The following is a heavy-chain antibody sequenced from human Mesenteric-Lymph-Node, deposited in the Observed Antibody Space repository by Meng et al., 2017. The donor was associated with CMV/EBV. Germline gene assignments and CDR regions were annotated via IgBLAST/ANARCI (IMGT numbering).Heavy chain of an antibody. CDR3: ATNHNYCGMDV. Sequence: SVKVSCKASGGTFSSYAISWVRQAPGQGLEWMGGIIPIYGTTNYAQKFRGRVTITTDGSTSTAYMELSSLRSEDTAVYYCATNHNYCGMDVWGQGTTVTVSS. CDR1: GGTFSSYA. J-gene: IGHJ6*02. V-gene: IGHV1-69*05. CDR2: IIPIYGTT.